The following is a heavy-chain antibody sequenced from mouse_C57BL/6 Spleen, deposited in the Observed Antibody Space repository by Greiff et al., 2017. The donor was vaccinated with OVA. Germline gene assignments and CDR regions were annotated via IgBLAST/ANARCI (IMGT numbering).Heavy chain of an antibody. CDR3: ANFYSNYEGFAY. V-gene: IGHV1-26*01. Sequence: VQLQQSGPELVKPGASVKISCKASGYTFTDYYMNWVKQSHGKSLEWIGDINPNNGGTSYNQKFKGKATLTVDKSSSTAYMELRSLTSEDSAVYYCANFYSNYEGFAYWGQGTLGTVSA. J-gene: IGHJ3*01. D-gene: IGHD2-5*01. CDR1: GYTFTDYY. CDR2: INPNNGGT.